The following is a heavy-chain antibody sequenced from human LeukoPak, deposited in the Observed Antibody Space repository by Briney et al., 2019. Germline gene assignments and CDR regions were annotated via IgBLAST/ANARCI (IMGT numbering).Heavy chain of an antibody. V-gene: IGHV1-2*02. CDR3: AKARGLYCISISCYDCDV. J-gene: IGHJ6*04. Sequence: GASVKVSCKAAGYTFTAYYIHWVRQDPGQGLEWMGWINPNSGCTDYAQNFQGRVTLTRDTSITTAYMELSRLRSDDTAVYYCAKARGLYCISISCYDCDVWGKGTTVIVSS. CDR2: INPNSGCT. D-gene: IGHD2-2*01. CDR1: GYTFTAYY.